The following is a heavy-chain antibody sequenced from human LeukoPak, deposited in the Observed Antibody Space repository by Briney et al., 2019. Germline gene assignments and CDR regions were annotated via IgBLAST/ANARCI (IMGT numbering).Heavy chain of an antibody. CDR2: ISGSGGST. CDR3: AKEGRSYEYYFDY. D-gene: IGHD5-18*01. V-gene: IGHV3-23*01. J-gene: IGHJ4*02. Sequence: EGSLRLSCAASGFTFGSYAMSWVRRAPGKGLEWVSTISGSGGSTNYVDSVKGRFTISRDNTKNTLDLQMNSLRAEDTAVYYCAKEGRSYEYYFDYWGQGTLVTVSS. CDR1: GFTFGSYA.